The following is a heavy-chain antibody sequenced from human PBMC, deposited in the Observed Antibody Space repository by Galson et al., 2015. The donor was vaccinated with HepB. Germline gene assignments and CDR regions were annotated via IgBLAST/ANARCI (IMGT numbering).Heavy chain of an antibody. V-gene: IGHV1-8*01. CDR1: GYTFTSYD. Sequence: SVKVSCKASGYTFTSYDINWVRQATGQGLEWMGWMNPNSGNTGYAQKFQGRVTMTRNTSISTAYMELSSLRSEDTAVYYCARAPRGRGVPSFPFIYYYYMDVWGKGTTVTVSS. CDR3: ARAPRGRGVPSFPFIYYYYMDV. D-gene: IGHD3-10*01. J-gene: IGHJ6*03. CDR2: MNPNSGNT.